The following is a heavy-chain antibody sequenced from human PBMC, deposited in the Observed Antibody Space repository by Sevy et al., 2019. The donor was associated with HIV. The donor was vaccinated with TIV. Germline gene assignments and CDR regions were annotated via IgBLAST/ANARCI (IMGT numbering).Heavy chain of an antibody. Sequence: GGSLRLSCAASAFTFSSYAMTWVRQAPGKGLEWVSAISGSGGRTYYADSVKGRFTISRDNSKSTLYLQMNSLRAEDTAVYYCASRDDCGDFESDSRDYWGQGTLVTVSS. J-gene: IGHJ4*02. D-gene: IGHD2-21*02. V-gene: IGHV3-23*01. CDR1: AFTFSSYA. CDR2: ISGSGGRT. CDR3: ASRDDCGDFESDSRDY.